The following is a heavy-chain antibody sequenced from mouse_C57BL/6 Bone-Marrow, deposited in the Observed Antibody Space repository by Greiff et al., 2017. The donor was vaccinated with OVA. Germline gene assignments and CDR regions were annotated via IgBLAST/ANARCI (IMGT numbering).Heavy chain of an antibody. CDR1: GFTFTDYY. V-gene: IGHV7-3*01. CDR3: ARYMRDYDGWYFDV. CDR2: IRNKANGYTT. J-gene: IGHJ1*03. D-gene: IGHD2-4*01. Sequence: EVQVVESGGGLVQPGGSLSLSCAASGFTFTDYYMSWVRQPPVKALEWLGFIRNKANGYTTEYSASVKGRFTISRDNSQSFLYLQMNALSAEDSATYFCARYMRDYDGWYFDVWGTGTTVTVSS.